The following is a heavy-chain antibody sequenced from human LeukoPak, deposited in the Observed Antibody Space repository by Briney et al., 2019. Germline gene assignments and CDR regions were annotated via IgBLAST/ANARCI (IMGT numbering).Heavy chain of an antibody. CDR1: GFTFSSYS. D-gene: IGHD1-26*01. J-gene: IGHJ4*02. Sequence: PGGSLRLSCAASGFTFSSYSMNWVRQAPGKGLEWVSYISSSSSTIYYADSVKGRFTISRDNVKNSLYLQMNSLRAEDTAVYYCARDLGGSYHHYWGQGTLVTVSS. CDR3: ARDLGGSYHHY. V-gene: IGHV3-48*01. CDR2: ISSSSSTI.